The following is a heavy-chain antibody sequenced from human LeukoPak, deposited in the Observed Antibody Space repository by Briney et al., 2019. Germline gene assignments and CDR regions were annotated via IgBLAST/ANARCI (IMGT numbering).Heavy chain of an antibody. J-gene: IGHJ4*02. CDR3: ARDVTGGSYFDY. D-gene: IGHD1-26*01. Sequence: SETLSLTCTVSGGSISSGGYYWSWIRQHPGKGLEWIGYIYYSGTTYYNPSLKRRVTMSVDTSKNQFSLKLISMTAADTAVYYCARDVTGGSYFDYWGQGTLVTVSS. CDR2: IYYSGTT. V-gene: IGHV4-31*03. CDR1: GGSISSGGYY.